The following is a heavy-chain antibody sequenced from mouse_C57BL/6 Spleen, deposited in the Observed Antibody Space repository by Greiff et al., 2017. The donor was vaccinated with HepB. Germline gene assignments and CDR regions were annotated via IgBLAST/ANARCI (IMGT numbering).Heavy chain of an antibody. V-gene: IGHV1-81*01. CDR1: GYTFTSYG. CDR3: ARDYSKQTGMFAY. CDR2: IYPRSGNT. D-gene: IGHD2-5*01. Sequence: QVHVKQSEAELARPGASVKLSCKASGYTFTSYGISWVKQRTGQGLEWIGEIYPRSGNTYYNEKFKGKATLTADKSSSTAYMELRSLTSEDSAVYFCARDYSKQTGMFAYWGQGTLVTVSA. J-gene: IGHJ3*01.